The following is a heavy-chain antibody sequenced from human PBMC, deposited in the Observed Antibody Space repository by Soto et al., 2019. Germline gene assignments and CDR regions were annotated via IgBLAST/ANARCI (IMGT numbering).Heavy chain of an antibody. V-gene: IGHV3-23*01. Sequence: AGALTLSCAASGFTVSSYSLSWVCQAPGKGPEWSSSISCSGSTIYYSDSVNGRFPISRHNSKKTLYMQMSSLRADDTAVYYCAKVFYYYDRSGYYYFDYWGQGTLVTVSS. D-gene: IGHD3-22*01. CDR1: GFTVSSYS. CDR2: ISCSGSTI. CDR3: AKVFYYYDRSGYYYFDY. J-gene: IGHJ4*02.